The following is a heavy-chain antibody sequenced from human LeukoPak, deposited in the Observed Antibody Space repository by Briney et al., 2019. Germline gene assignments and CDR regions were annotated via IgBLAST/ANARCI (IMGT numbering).Heavy chain of an antibody. D-gene: IGHD3-3*01. J-gene: IGHJ3*02. CDR1: GYSFTTYW. CDR2: IYPGDSDT. Sequence: GESLKISCKGSGYSFTTYWIGWVRQMPGKGLEWLGIIYPGDSDTRYSPSFQGRVTISADKSISTAYLQWSSLKASDTAIYYCARPYHNDWRGGAFDIWGQGTMVTVSS. CDR3: ARPYHNDWRGGAFDI. V-gene: IGHV5-51*01.